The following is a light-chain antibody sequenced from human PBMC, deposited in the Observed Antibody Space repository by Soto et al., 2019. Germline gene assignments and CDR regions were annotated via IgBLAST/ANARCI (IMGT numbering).Light chain of an antibody. Sequence: DLQMTQSPSTLSASVGDRVTITCRASQSIRTWLAWYQQKPGKAPKLLIYDASSLESGVASRFSGSGSGAEFTLTISSLQPDDFATFYCQQYNSYPYTFGQGTKLEIK. CDR3: QQYNSYPYT. CDR1: QSIRTW. CDR2: DAS. J-gene: IGKJ2*01. V-gene: IGKV1-5*03.